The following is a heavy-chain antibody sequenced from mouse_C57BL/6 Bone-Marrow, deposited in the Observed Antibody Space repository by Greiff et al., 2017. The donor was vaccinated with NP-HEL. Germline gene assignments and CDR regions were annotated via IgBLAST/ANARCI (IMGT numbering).Heavy chain of an antibody. Sequence: VQLQQSGPELVKPGASVKLSCKASGYTFTSYDINWVKQRPGQGLEWIGWIYPRDGSTKYNEKFKGTAPVTVDTSSNTAYMELHSLTSEDSAVYFCASQRYDYDYWYFDVWGTGTTVTVSS. CDR2: IYPRDGST. D-gene: IGHD2-4*01. CDR1: GYTFTSYD. V-gene: IGHV1-85*01. CDR3: ASQRYDYDYWYFDV. J-gene: IGHJ1*03.